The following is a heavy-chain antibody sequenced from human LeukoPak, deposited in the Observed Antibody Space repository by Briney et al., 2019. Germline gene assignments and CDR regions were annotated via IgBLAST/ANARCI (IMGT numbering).Heavy chain of an antibody. CDR3: ARGGLTHSFQFDY. V-gene: IGHV1-69*13. CDR2: IIPIFGTA. Sequence: SVKVSCKASGYTFTSYDINWVRQATGQGLEWMGGIIPIFGTANYAQKFQGRVTITADESTSTAYMELSSLRSEDTAVYYCARGGLTHSFQFDYWGQGTLVTVSS. CDR1: GYTFTSYD. J-gene: IGHJ4*02. D-gene: IGHD2/OR15-2a*01.